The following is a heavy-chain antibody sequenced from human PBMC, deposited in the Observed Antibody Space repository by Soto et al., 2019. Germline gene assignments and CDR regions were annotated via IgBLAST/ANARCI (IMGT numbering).Heavy chain of an antibody. Sequence: QLQLQESGPELVKPSETLSLTCTVSGGSISSSSYYWGWIRQPPGKGLEWIGSIYYSGSTYYNPSLKSRVTISVDTSKNQFSLKLSSVTAADTAVYYCARERPTRAGTQVFDYWGQGTLVTVSS. J-gene: IGHJ4*02. CDR1: GGSISSSSYY. CDR3: ARERPTRAGTQVFDY. V-gene: IGHV4-39*07. D-gene: IGHD6-19*01. CDR2: IYYSGST.